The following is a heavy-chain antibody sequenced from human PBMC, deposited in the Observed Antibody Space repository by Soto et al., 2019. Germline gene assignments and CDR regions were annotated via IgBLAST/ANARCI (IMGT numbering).Heavy chain of an antibody. J-gene: IGHJ5*02. Sequence: GGSLRLSCEASGFTFSSYGMHWVRQAPGKGLEWVAVISYDGMNKNYGDSVKGRFTVSRDNAKNSLYLQMNSLRAEDTAVYYCARGTEALLLWFGDYQFDPWGQGTPVTVSS. D-gene: IGHD3-10*01. V-gene: IGHV3-30*03. CDR2: ISYDGMNK. CDR1: GFTFSSYG. CDR3: ARGTEALLLWFGDYQFDP.